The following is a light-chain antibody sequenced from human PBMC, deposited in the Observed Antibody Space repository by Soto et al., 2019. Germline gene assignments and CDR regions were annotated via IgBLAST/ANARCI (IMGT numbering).Light chain of an antibody. CDR1: QHVTTTY. Sequence: IVLTQSPATLSLSPGGRATLSCTASQHVTTTYIAWYQQKFGQAPRLLIYGASTRATGTPDRFTGGGFGTDFTLTISRVETEDFAVYYCQQYDSSFTFGGGTKVEMK. CDR2: GAS. V-gene: IGKV3-20*01. J-gene: IGKJ4*01. CDR3: QQYDSSFT.